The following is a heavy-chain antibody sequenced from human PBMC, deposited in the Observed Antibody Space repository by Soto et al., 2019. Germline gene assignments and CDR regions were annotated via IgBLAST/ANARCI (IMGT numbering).Heavy chain of an antibody. V-gene: IGHV3-23*01. D-gene: IGHD2-2*01. CDR3: GKFSNFVVVPSS. CDR2: ISGSGGST. J-gene: IGHJ3*01. CDR1: GFTFSSYA. Sequence: PGGSLRLSCAASGFTFSSYAMSWVRQAPGKGLEWVSAISGSGGSTYYADSVKGRFTISRDNSKNTLYLQMNSLRAEDTAVYYWGKFSNFVVVPSSGGQGKMVTVS.